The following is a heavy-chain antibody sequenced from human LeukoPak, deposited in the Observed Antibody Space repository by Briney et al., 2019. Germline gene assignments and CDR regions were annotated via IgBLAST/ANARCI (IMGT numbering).Heavy chain of an antibody. CDR1: GFTFSSYG. V-gene: IGHV3-30*02. CDR3: AKGRSYGDSPFDY. D-gene: IGHD4-17*01. Sequence: GGSPRLSCAASGFTFSSYGMHWVRQAPGKGLEWVAFIRYDGSNKYYADSVKGRFTISRDNSKNTLYLQMNSLRAEDTAVYYCAKGRSYGDSPFDYWGQGTLVTVSS. CDR2: IRYDGSNK. J-gene: IGHJ4*02.